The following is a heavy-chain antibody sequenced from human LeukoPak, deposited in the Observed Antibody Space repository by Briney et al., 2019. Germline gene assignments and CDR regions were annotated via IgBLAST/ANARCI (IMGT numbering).Heavy chain of an antibody. CDR2: INPNSGGT. V-gene: IGHV1-2*04. CDR1: GYTFTVYY. CDR3: ARGYSSSWYIRRYYFDY. Sequence: ASVTVSCTASGYTFTVYYMHWVRQAPGQGLEWMGWINPNSGGTNYAQKFQGWVTMTRDTSISTAYMELSRLRSDDTAVYYCARGYSSSWYIRRYYFDYWGQGTLVTVSS. D-gene: IGHD6-13*01. J-gene: IGHJ4*02.